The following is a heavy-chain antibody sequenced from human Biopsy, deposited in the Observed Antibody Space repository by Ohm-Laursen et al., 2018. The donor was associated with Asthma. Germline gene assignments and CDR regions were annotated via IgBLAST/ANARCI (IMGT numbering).Heavy chain of an antibody. CDR2: IYYSGST. V-gene: IGHV4-39*01. CDR1: GGSISSSSYY. CDR3: ARQGYDFWSGYFDAFDI. J-gene: IGHJ3*02. Sequence: SETLSLTCFVSGGSISSSSYYWGWIRQPPGKGLEWIGSIYYSGSTYYNPSLKSRVTISVDTSKNQFSLNLSSVTAADTAVYYCARQGYDFWSGYFDAFDIWGQGTMVTVSS. D-gene: IGHD3-3*01.